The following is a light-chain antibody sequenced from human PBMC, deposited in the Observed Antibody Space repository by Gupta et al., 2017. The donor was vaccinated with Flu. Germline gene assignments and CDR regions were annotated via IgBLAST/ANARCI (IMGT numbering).Light chain of an antibody. Sequence: GDRATLTCKASQSVSNNLAWYQQKPGKVPRLLIYGASTMATGIPASFSGSGSGTEFTLTISSLQSEDFAVFYCQQYNNWPLTFGQGTKVEIK. CDR1: QSVSNN. J-gene: IGKJ1*01. CDR3: QQYNNWPLT. CDR2: GAS. V-gene: IGKV3-15*01.